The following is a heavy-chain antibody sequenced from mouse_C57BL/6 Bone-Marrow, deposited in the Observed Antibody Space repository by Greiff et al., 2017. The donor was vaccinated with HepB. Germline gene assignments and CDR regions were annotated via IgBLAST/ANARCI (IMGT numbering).Heavy chain of an antibody. CDR1: GYTFTSYG. CDR2: IYPRSGNT. CDR3: ARDYGSYWYFDV. V-gene: IGHV1-81*01. J-gene: IGHJ1*03. Sequence: QVQLQQSGAELARPGASVNLSCKASGYTFTSYGISWVKQRTGQGLEWIGEIYPRSGNTYYNEKFKGKATLTADKSSSTAYMELRSLTSEDSAVYFCARDYGSYWYFDVWGTGTTVTVSS. D-gene: IGHD1-1*01.